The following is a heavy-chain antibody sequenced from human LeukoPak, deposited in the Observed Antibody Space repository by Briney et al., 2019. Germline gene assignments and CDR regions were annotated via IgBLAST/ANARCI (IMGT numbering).Heavy chain of an antibody. CDR2: ISHTGSTI. D-gene: IGHD3-10*01. CDR1: GFTFSSYE. Sequence: GGSLRLFCAASGFTFSSYEMDWVRQAPGKGLEWVSYISHTGSTIYYAESVKGRFTISRDNAKNSLYLQMNSLRAEDTAVYYCVRDKRFGDVRIRAFDIWGQGTMVTVSS. V-gene: IGHV3-48*03. CDR3: VRDKRFGDVRIRAFDI. J-gene: IGHJ3*02.